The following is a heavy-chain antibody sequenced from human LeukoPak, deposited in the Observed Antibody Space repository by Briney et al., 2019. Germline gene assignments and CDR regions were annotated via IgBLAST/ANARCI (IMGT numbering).Heavy chain of an antibody. D-gene: IGHD6-19*01. V-gene: IGHV3-43*02. CDR3: AKDKYSSGWYNWFDP. CDR2: ISGDGGST. J-gene: IGHJ5*02. Sequence: GGSLRLSCAASGFTFSTYAMSWVRQAPGKGLEWVSLISGDGGSTYYADSVKGRFTISRDNSKNSLYLQMNSLRTEDTALYYCAKDKYSSGWYNWFDPWGQGTLVTVSS. CDR1: GFTFSTYA.